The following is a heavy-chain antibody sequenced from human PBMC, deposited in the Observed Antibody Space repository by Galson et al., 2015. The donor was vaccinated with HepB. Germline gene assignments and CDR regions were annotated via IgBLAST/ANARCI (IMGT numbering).Heavy chain of an antibody. CDR1: GFTFSSHY. Sequence: SLRLSCAASGFTFSSHYMTWVRQAPEKGLEWVAKIKADGSEKYYVDSVKGRFTISRDNAKSSLYLQMNSLRAEDSAIYYCANEDWWKFDYWGQGALVTVSS. CDR3: ANEDWWKFDY. D-gene: IGHD2-8*02. CDR2: IKADGSEK. V-gene: IGHV3-7*03. J-gene: IGHJ4*02.